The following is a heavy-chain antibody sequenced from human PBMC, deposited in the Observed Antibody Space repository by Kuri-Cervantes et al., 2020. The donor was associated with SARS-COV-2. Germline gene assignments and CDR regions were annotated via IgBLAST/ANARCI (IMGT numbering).Heavy chain of an antibody. J-gene: IGHJ4*02. V-gene: IGHV1-69*13. CDR2: IIPIFGTA. CDR3: TRARNGNYLNEPDY. Sequence: SVKVSCKASRYTFTGYDINWVRQAPGQGLEWMGGIIPIFGTANYAQKFQGRVTITADESTSTAYMELSSLRSEDTALYYCTRARNGNYLNEPDYWGQGTLVTVSS. CDR1: RYTFTGYD. D-gene: IGHD4-17*01.